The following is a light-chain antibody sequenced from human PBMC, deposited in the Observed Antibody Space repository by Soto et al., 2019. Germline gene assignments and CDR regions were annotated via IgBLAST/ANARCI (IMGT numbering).Light chain of an antibody. CDR3: QQYNSYPCT. CDR1: QSVNGGH. V-gene: IGKV3-15*01. J-gene: IGKJ2*02. CDR2: GAS. Sequence: EIVMTQSPATLSVSPGERATLSCRASQSVNGGHLAWFQQKPGQAPRLLIYGASTRATGIPARFSGSGSGTEFTLTISSLQSEDFATYYCQQYNSYPCTFGQGTKLEIK.